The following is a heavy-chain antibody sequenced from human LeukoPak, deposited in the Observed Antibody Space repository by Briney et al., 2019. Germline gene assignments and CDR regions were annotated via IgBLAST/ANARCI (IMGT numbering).Heavy chain of an antibody. V-gene: IGHV3-7*01. Sequence: GGSLRLSCAASGFTFSSYWMSWVRQAPGKRLEWVANIKQDGSEQYYVDSVKGRFTISRDNSKNMLYLQMNSLGTEDTAVYYCAKDRWGAVASFDYWGQGTLVTVSS. CDR1: GFTFSSYW. D-gene: IGHD6-19*01. CDR3: AKDRWGAVASFDY. CDR2: IKQDGSEQ. J-gene: IGHJ4*02.